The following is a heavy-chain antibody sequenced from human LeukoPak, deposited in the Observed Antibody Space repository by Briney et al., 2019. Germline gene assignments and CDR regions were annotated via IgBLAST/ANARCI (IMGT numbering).Heavy chain of an antibody. Sequence: SETPSLTCTVSGGSINYYYWMWIRQPPGKGLEWIGEINHGGSTNYNPSLKSRVTMSVDTSKNQFSLKLSSVTAADTAVYYCASPRGSSGWYGYWGQGTLVTVSS. V-gene: IGHV4-34*01. CDR3: ASPRGSSGWYGY. D-gene: IGHD6-19*01. CDR2: INHGGST. CDR1: GGSINYYY. J-gene: IGHJ4*02.